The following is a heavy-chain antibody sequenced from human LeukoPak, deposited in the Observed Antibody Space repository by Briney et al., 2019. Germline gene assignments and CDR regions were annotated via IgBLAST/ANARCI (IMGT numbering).Heavy chain of an antibody. CDR1: GGSFSGYY. CDR2: INHSGST. Sequence: SETLSLTCAVYGGSFSGYYWSWIRQPPGKGLEWIGEINHSGSTNYNPSLKSRVTISVDTSKNQFSLKLSSVTAADTAVYYCARSRGYYYYYGMDVWGQGTTVTVSS. J-gene: IGHJ6*02. V-gene: IGHV4-34*01. CDR3: ARSRGYYYYYGMDV. D-gene: IGHD6-19*01.